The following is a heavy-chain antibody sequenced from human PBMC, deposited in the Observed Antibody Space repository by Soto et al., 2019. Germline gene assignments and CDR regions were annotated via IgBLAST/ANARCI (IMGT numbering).Heavy chain of an antibody. Sequence: APGKGLEWLANINKDGSEKYYVDSVKGRFTISRDNAQSSLYLQMNGLRVEDTAVYYCARGGVSFSEWVRWGQGTLVTVSS. D-gene: IGHD3-3*01. CDR3: ARGGVSFSEWVR. CDR2: INKDGSEK. V-gene: IGHV3-7*01. J-gene: IGHJ4*02.